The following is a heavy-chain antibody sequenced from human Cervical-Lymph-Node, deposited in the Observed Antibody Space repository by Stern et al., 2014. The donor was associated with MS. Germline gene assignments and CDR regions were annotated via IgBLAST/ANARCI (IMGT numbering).Heavy chain of an antibody. CDR2: ISSSSIYI. CDR1: GFIFSSYS. V-gene: IGHV3-21*01. CDR3: ATLGTLTGPIDY. Sequence: EVQLVESGGGLVKPGGSLRLSCAASGFIFSSYSMNWVRQAPGKGLEWVSSISSSSIYIYYADSVKGRFTISRDNAKNSLYLQMNSLRAEDTAVYFCATLGTLTGPIDYWGQGTLVTVSS. J-gene: IGHJ4*02. D-gene: IGHD3-9*01.